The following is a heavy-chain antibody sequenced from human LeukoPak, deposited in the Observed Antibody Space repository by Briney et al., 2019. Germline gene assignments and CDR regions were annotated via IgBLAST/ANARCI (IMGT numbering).Heavy chain of an antibody. J-gene: IGHJ3*02. CDR3: ARDCSGGSCYGAFDI. CDR2: IYDSGST. CDR1: GASIRSGDYY. V-gene: IGHV4-30-4*01. Sequence: SETLSLTCTVSGASIRSGDYYWSWIRQPPGKGLEWIGYIYDSGSTYYNPSLKSRITISVNTSENRFSLKLSSVTATDTAVYYCARDCSGGSCYGAFDIWGQGTMVTVSS. D-gene: IGHD2-15*01.